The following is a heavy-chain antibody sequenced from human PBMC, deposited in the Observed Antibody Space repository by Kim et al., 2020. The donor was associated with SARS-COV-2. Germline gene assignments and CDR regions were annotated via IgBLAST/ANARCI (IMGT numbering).Heavy chain of an antibody. J-gene: IGHJ4*02. CDR1: GGSISSSSYY. CDR2: IYYSGST. CDR3: ARHEIDVLLWFRESMGRYYFDY. D-gene: IGHD3-10*01. Sequence: SETMSLTCTVSGGSISSSSYYWGWIRQPPGKGLEWIGSIYYSGSTYYNPSLKSRVTISVDTSKNQFSLKLSSVTAADTAVYYCARHEIDVLLWFRESMGRYYFDYWGQGTLVTVSS. V-gene: IGHV4-39*01.